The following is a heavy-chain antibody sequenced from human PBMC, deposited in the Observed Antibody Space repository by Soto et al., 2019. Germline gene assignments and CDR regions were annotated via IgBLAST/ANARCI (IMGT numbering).Heavy chain of an antibody. V-gene: IGHV3-30-3*01. Sequence: QVQLVESGGGVVQPGRSLRLSCAASGFTFSSYAMHWVRQAPGKGLEGVAVISYDGSNKDYAESVKGRFTISRDNSKTALYLQMNSRRDEDTAVYYCARDLLGTADSGEHYGLAVWGQGTTVTVS. CDR1: GFTFSSYA. CDR2: ISYDGSNK. CDR3: ARDLLGTADSGEHYGLAV. D-gene: IGHD2-15*01. J-gene: IGHJ6*02.